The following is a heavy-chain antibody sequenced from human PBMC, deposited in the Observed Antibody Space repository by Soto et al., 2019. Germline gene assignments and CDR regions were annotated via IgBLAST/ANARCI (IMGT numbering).Heavy chain of an antibody. CDR1: GYTFTTFG. D-gene: IGHD3-3*01. CDR2: ISAYNGYT. CDR3: ARDPTIFGVVQNYGMDV. V-gene: IGHV1-18*01. Sequence: QVQLVQSGAEVKKPGASVKVSCKASGYTFTTFGISWVRQAPGQGLEWMGWISAYNGYTNYAQKLQGRVTMTTDTSTSTAYMELRRLRSHDTAVYYCARDPTIFGVVQNYGMDVWGQGTSVTVSS. J-gene: IGHJ6*02.